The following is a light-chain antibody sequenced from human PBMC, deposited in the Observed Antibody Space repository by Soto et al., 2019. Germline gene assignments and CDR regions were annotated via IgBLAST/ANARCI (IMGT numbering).Light chain of an antibody. CDR3: QQYNSFSLT. CDR2: DAS. Sequence: DIQMTQSPSTLSASVGDIVTITCRASQSISNWLAWYQQKPGKAPKLLIYDASSLESGVSLRFSGSGSGTEFTLTISGLQPDDFASYYCQQYNSFSLTFGGGTKVDIK. CDR1: QSISNW. V-gene: IGKV1-5*01. J-gene: IGKJ4*01.